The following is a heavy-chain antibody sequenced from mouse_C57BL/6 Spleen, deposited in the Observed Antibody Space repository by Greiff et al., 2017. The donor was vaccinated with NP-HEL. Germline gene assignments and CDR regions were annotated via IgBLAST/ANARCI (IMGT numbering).Heavy chain of an antibody. CDR3: ARVGGHAMDY. CDR1: GYAFSSYW. CDR2: IYPGDGDT. Sequence: QVHVKQSGAELVKPGASVKISCKASGYAFSSYWMNWVKQRPGKGLEWIGQIYPGDGDTNYNGKFKGKATLTADKSSSTAYMQLSSLTSEDSAVYFCARVGGHAMDYWGQGTSVTVSS. V-gene: IGHV1-80*01. J-gene: IGHJ4*01.